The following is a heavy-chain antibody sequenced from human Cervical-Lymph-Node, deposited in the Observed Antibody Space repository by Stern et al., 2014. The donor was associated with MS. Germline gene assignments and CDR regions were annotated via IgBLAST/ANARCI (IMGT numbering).Heavy chain of an antibody. Sequence: EVQLVESGGGLVKPGGSLRLSCEASGFTFSNYWMSWVRPAPGKGLEWVGQISTETDGGTSDPASPGQGTFIISRDDPNYTMNLQMNSLKTEDSAVYYCTTKLILKVGTSRLDTFDTWGQGTRVIVSA. V-gene: IGHV3-15*01. J-gene: IGHJ3*02. D-gene: IGHD4-23*01. CDR1: GFTFSNYW. CDR2: ISTETDGGTS. CDR3: TTKLILKVGTSRLDTFDT.